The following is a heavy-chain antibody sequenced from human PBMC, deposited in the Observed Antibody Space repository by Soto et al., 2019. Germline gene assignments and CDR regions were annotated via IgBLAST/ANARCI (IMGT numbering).Heavy chain of an antibody. J-gene: IGHJ6*02. CDR1: GFPLSNSA. CDR2: IVVGTGNT. D-gene: IGHD3-9*01. Sequence: SVKVSCKSSGFPLSNSALELVRQARGQRLEWIGRIVVGTGNTDYAQKFQERVTITRDMSTRTAYMELSSLRSEETAVYYCATNTPGTGWSNSYHYYGMDIWGQGTTVTVSS. V-gene: IGHV1-58*01. CDR3: ATNTPGTGWSNSYHYYGMDI.